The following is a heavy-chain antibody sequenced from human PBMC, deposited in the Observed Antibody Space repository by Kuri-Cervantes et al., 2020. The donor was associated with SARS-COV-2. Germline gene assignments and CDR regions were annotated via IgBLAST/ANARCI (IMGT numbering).Heavy chain of an antibody. D-gene: IGHD6-6*01. CDR1: GFSFRSYG. CDR3: ARDSEGSTAVRPGYFYGMDV. Sequence: GESLKISCAASGFSFRSYGMHWVRQAPGKGLEWVAIIWNDGSNKFYGDSVRGRFTISRDNSKNTLYLQMNSLRAEDTAVYYCARDSEGSTAVRPGYFYGMDVWAKGPRSPSP. CDR2: IWNDGSNK. J-gene: IGHJ6*02. V-gene: IGHV3-33*01.